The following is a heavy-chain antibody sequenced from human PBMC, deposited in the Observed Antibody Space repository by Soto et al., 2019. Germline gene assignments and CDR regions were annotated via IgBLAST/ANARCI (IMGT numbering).Heavy chain of an antibody. D-gene: IGHD1-26*01. V-gene: IGHV3-23*01. Sequence: EVQLLESGGGLVQPGGSLRLSCAASGFTFSTYAMSWVRQAPGKGLELGSAISGSGDTTYYADSVKCRCTISRNNSKNTLYLQMNSLRAEDTAVYYCAKGSYRPHDYWGQGTLVTVSS. J-gene: IGHJ4*02. CDR1: GFTFSTYA. CDR3: AKGSYRPHDY. CDR2: ISGSGDTT.